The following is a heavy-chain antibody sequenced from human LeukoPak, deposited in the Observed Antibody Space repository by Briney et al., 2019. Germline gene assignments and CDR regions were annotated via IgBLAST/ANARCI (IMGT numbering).Heavy chain of an antibody. D-gene: IGHD4-17*01. CDR2: IYSGGST. J-gene: IGHJ3*02. Sequence: GGSLRLSCAASGFTVSSNYMSWVRQAPGKGLEWVSVIYSGGSTYYADSVKGRFTISRDNSKNTLYLQMNSLRAEDTAVYYCAKPYGDYAIDAFDIWGQGTMVTVSS. CDR1: GFTVSSNY. CDR3: AKPYGDYAIDAFDI. V-gene: IGHV3-66*01.